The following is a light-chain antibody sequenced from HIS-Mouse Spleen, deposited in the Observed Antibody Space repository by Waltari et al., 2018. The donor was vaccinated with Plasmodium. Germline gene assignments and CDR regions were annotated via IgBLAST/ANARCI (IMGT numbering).Light chain of an antibody. CDR2: SNN. CDR3: AAWDDSLNGYV. Sequence: QSVLTQPPSASGTPGQRVTTSCSGSSSNIGSNTVKSYQQLPGTAPKLLIYSNNQRPSGVPDRFSGSKSGTSASLAISGLQSEDEADYYCAAWDDSLNGYVFGTGTKVTVL. V-gene: IGLV1-44*01. CDR1: SSNIGSNT. J-gene: IGLJ1*01.